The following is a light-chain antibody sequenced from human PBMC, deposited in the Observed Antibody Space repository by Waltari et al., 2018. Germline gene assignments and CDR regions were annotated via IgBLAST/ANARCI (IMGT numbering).Light chain of an antibody. CDR3: SSYTSSSTLV. J-gene: IGLJ3*02. Sequence: QTALTQPASVSGSPGQSITISCTGSTDDVGKFDLVAWFHQYPGRSPQLIIYAVTKRPSGVSGRFSGSKSGNTAFLTISGLQAEDEADYYCSSYTSSSTLVFGGGTKLTVL. CDR1: TDDVGKFDL. CDR2: AVT. V-gene: IGLV2-14*02.